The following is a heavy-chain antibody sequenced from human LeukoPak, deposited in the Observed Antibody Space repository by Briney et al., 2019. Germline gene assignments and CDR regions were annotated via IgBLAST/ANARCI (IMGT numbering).Heavy chain of an antibody. CDR1: RFNFSSYR. Sequence: GGPLRISCEESRFNFSSYRLSCVRQAPGKGLEWMANIKQDGSEKYYVDSVKGRFTISRDNAKNSLYLQMNSLRAEDTAVYYCARDMPPGVVVVTAPGWFDPWGQGTLVTVSS. V-gene: IGHV3-7*01. D-gene: IGHD2-21*02. CDR2: IKQDGSEK. CDR3: ARDMPPGVVVVTAPGWFDP. J-gene: IGHJ5*02.